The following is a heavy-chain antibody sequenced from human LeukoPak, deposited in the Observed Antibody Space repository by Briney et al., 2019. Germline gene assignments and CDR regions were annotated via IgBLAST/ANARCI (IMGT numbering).Heavy chain of an antibody. Sequence: GASVKVSCKASGYTFTSYGISWVRQAPGQGLEWMGWISAYNGNTNYAQKLQGRVTMTTDTSTSTAYMELRSLRSDDTAVYYCARVPMSIAARPGAFDIWGQGTMVTVSS. D-gene: IGHD6-6*01. CDR3: ARVPMSIAARPGAFDI. CDR2: ISAYNGNT. CDR1: GYTFTSYG. V-gene: IGHV1-18*01. J-gene: IGHJ3*02.